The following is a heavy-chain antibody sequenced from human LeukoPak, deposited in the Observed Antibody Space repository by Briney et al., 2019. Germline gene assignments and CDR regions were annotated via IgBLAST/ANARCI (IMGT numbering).Heavy chain of an antibody. Sequence: GGSLRLSCAASGFTFSSYAMHWVRQAPGKGLEWVAVISYDGSNKYYADSVKGRFTISRDNSKNTLYLQMNSLRAEDTAVCYCAKSGGSWYYFDYWGQGTLVTVSS. V-gene: IGHV3-30-3*02. CDR3: AKSGGSWYYFDY. J-gene: IGHJ4*02. CDR1: GFTFSSYA. CDR2: ISYDGSNK. D-gene: IGHD2-15*01.